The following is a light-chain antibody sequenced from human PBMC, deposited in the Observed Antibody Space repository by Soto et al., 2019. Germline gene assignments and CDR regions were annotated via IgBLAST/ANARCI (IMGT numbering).Light chain of an antibody. J-gene: IGKJ4*01. CDR3: QQCRNWPLT. V-gene: IGKV3-15*01. Sequence: VMTKKPTTLSVSPGEGATLSCKASQNVYNNLAWYQQRPGQPPRLLIYDASTRATGISARFSGSGYGTEFTLTISSLQSEDFAVYFCQQCRNWPLTFGGGTKVDIK. CDR2: DAS. CDR1: QNVYNN.